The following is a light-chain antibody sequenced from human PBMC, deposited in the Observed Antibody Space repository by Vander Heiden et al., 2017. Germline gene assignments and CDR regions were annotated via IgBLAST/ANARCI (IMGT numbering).Light chain of an antibody. CDR1: FSNIESNA. CDR2: SNN. CDR3: ASWDDSLEGVI. J-gene: IGLJ2*01. Sequence: QSALTQPPSASGTPGQRVTIPCSGSFSNIESNAVNWYQQFPGPAPKLLIYSNNERPSGVPNRFSGSKSGTSASLAISGLQSDDEADYYCASWDDSLEGVIFGGGTKLTVL. V-gene: IGLV1-44*01.